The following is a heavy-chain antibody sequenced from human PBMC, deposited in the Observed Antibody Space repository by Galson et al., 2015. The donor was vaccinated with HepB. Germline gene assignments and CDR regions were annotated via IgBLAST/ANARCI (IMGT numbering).Heavy chain of an antibody. V-gene: IGHV3-48*01. CDR2: ISSDSITI. Sequence: SLRLSCAASGFRLTDYAMNWVRRAPGKGLEWAAYISSDSITIHYADSVKGRFTISRDNAKNSVFLQMNSLRGEDTAVYYCVRDRGSGFGGNDVPSFNYWGRGSLVTVSP. CDR3: VRDRGSGFGGNDVPSFNY. D-gene: IGHD5-12*01. J-gene: IGHJ4*02. CDR1: GFRLTDYA.